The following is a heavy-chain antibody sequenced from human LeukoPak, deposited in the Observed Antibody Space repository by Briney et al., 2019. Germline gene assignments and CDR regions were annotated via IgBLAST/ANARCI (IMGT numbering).Heavy chain of an antibody. CDR1: GGSINTYY. Sequence: PSETLSLTCTVSGGSINTYYWSWIRQPPGKRLEWIGYIYYSGSTNYNPSLKSRVTLSVDTSKNQFYLKLSSVTAADTAVYYCARHGGYFDSFRIAVVGGNWFDPWGQGTLVTVSS. D-gene: IGHD6-19*01. CDR2: IYYSGST. V-gene: IGHV4-59*08. CDR3: ARHGGYFDSFRIAVVGGNWFDP. J-gene: IGHJ5*02.